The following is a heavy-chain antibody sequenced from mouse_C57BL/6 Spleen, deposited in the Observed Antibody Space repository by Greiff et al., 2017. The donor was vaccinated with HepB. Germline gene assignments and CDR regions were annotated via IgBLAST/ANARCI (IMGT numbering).Heavy chain of an antibody. J-gene: IGHJ1*03. CDR1: GYTFTSYW. CDR2: IHPSDSDT. CDR3: ARFITTVVAPSYWYFDV. D-gene: IGHD1-1*01. Sequence: QVQLKQPGAELVKPGASVKVSCKASGYTFTSYWMHWVKQRPGQGLEWIGRIHPSDSDTNYNQKFKGKATLTVDKSSSTAYMQLSSLTSEDSAVYYCARFITTVVAPSYWYFDVWGTGTTVTVSS. V-gene: IGHV1-74*01.